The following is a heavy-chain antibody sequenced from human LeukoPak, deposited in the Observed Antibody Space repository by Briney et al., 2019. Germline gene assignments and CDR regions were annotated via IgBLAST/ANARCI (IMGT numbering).Heavy chain of an antibody. CDR3: ARVPGRWLLNDY. V-gene: IGHV3-53*01. CDR1: GFTVSSNY. J-gene: IGHJ4*02. Sequence: GGSLRLSCAASGFTVSSNYMSWVRQAPGKGLEWVSVIYSGGSTYYADSVKGRFTISRDNSKNTLYLQMNSLRAEDTAVYYCARVPGRWLLNDYWGPGTLVTVSS. D-gene: IGHD5-24*01. CDR2: IYSGGST.